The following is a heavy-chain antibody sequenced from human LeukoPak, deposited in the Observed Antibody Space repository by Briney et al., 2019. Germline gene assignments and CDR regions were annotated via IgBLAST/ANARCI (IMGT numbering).Heavy chain of an antibody. Sequence: GESLKISCKGSGYSFTSYWIGWVRQMPGKGLEWRGIIYPGDSDTRYSPSFQGQVTIPVDKSIKTADLQWSRLKGSEPAMYYRARLGGNSYLYIWFDPCGQGNLVTVSS. CDR1: GYSFTSYW. CDR2: IYPGDSDT. D-gene: IGHD2-21*02. J-gene: IGHJ5*02. CDR3: ARLGGNSYLYIWFDP. V-gene: IGHV5-51*01.